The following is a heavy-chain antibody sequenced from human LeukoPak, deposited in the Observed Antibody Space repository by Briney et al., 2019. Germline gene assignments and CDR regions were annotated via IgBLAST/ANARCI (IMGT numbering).Heavy chain of an antibody. CDR3: ARHSYSSHYFDY. J-gene: IGHJ4*02. D-gene: IGHD5-18*01. CDR2: IYAGDSDT. Sequence: GESLKISCKGYGYSFTSYWIGWVRQMPGKGLEWMGIIYAGDSDTRYSPSFQGQVTISVDKSISTAYLQWSSLKASDTAMYYCARHSYSSHYFDYWGQGTLVTVSS. CDR1: GYSFTSYW. V-gene: IGHV5-51*01.